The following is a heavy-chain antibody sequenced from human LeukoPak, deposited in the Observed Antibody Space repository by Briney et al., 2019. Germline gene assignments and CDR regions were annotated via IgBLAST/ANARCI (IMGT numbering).Heavy chain of an antibody. CDR3: ARLDRYCSGGSCPTTNHHMDV. V-gene: IGHV3-21*01. Sequence: GSLXLAXAXSGFTFSSYSMNWVRQAPGKGLEWVSSISSSSSYIYYADSVKGRFTSSRDNATNSLYLQMTSLRAEDTAVYYCARLDRYCSGGSCPTTNHHMDVWGQGTTVTVSS. CDR2: ISSSSSYI. CDR1: GFTFSSYS. D-gene: IGHD2-15*01. J-gene: IGHJ6*02.